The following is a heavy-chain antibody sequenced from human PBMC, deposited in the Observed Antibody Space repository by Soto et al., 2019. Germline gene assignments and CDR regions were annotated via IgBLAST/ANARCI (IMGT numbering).Heavy chain of an antibody. V-gene: IGHV3-48*03. CDR2: ISSSGGSI. CDR1: GFTFNSHE. J-gene: IGHJ5*02. CDR3: ARSWGLYCSSSRCYSTWFDP. D-gene: IGHD2-2*01. Sequence: EVQLVASGGGLVQPGGSLRLSCAGSGFTFNSHEMTSVRQAPGPGLEWMSSISSSGGSIYYADSGKGRFTVSSDNAKNSVYLQMTSLRAEDTAVYYCARSWGLYCSSSRCYSTWFDPWGRGTLVTVSS.